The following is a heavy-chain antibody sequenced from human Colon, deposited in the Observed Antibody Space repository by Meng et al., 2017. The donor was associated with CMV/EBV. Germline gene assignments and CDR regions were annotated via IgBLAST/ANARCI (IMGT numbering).Heavy chain of an antibody. CDR1: GFIVNSHY. J-gene: IGHJ5*02. Sequence: GQRLESGGRWVQTGGYLRPSCAVSGFIVNSHYMSWGRQAPGKGLEWVSVIYGGGSTHYTDSVKGRFTISRDNRKNTLFLQMNRLRAEDTAVYYCARLIGFPNPDWFDHWGQGTLVTVSS. CDR3: ARLIGFPNPDWFDH. V-gene: IGHV3-66*01. CDR2: IYGGGST. D-gene: IGHD3-10*01.